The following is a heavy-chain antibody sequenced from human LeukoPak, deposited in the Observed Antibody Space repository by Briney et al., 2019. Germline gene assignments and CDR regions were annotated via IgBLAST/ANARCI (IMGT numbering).Heavy chain of an antibody. CDR3: ARVNQEEGSSWYAKDWFDP. Sequence: SQTLSLTCTVPGGSISSGSYYWSWIRQPAGKGLEWIGRIYTTGSTNYNPSLKSRVTISLDMSRNQFSLKLSSVTAADTAVYYCARVNQEEGSSWYAKDWFDPWGQGTLVTVSS. J-gene: IGHJ5*02. CDR1: GGSISSGSYY. D-gene: IGHD6-13*01. V-gene: IGHV4-61*02. CDR2: IYTTGST.